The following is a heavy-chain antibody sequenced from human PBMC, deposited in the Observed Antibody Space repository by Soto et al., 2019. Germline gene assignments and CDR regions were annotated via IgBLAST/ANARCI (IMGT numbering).Heavy chain of an antibody. CDR1: GGSINSDGYY. V-gene: IGHV4-31*03. CDR3: AREVRAVAGTGFDY. Sequence: QVQLQESGPGLVKPSQTLSLTCTVSGGSINSDGYYWTWIRQHPGKGLEYIGYIYYSGFTYYNPSLESRVTISVDTSNNQFSLKLSSVTAADTAVYYCAREVRAVAGTGFDYWGQGTLVSVSS. CDR2: IYYSGFT. J-gene: IGHJ4*02. D-gene: IGHD6-19*01.